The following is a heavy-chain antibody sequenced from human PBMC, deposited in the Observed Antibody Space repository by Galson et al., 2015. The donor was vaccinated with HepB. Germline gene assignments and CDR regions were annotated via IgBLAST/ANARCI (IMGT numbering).Heavy chain of an antibody. Sequence: LSLTCAVSGGSVSSGGYSWSWIRQPPGKGLEWIGYIYHSGSTYYNPSLKSRVTISVDRSKNQFSLKLSSVTAADTAVYYCASLVPAAMAHNYWGQGTLVTVSS. CDR3: ASLVPAAMAHNY. CDR1: GGSVSSGGYS. V-gene: IGHV4-30-2*01. CDR2: IYHSGST. J-gene: IGHJ4*02. D-gene: IGHD2-2*01.